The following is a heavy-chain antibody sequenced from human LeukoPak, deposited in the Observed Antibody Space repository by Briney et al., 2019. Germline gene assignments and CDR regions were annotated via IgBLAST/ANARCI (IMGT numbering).Heavy chain of an antibody. CDR3: AREGAYCSSTSCHIQNWFDP. Sequence: PVKVSCKASGGTFSSYGITWVRQAPGQGLEWMGRIIPILDIANYAQKFQGRVTMTTDTSTSTAYMELRSLRSDDTAVYYCAREGAYCSSTSCHIQNWFDPWGQGTLVTVSS. V-gene: IGHV1-69*04. D-gene: IGHD2-2*01. J-gene: IGHJ5*02. CDR1: GGTFSSYG. CDR2: IIPILDIA.